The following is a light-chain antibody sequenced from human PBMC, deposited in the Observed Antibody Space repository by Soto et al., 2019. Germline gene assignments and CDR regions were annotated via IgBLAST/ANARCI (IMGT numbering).Light chain of an antibody. J-gene: IGKJ4*01. CDR1: QSVGRDY. CDR2: DAS. CDR3: HQYASEPLT. Sequence: EIVLTQSPGTLSLSPGESATLSCRASQSVGRDYLAWFQHTPGQAPRLLLHDASTRATGVPDRFSGSGSGTDFTFTVNRLEPEDFAVYYCHQYASEPLTFGGGTKLEI. V-gene: IGKV3-20*01.